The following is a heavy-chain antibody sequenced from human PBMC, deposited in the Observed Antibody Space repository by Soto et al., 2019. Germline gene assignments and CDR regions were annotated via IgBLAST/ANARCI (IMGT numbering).Heavy chain of an antibody. Sequence: SETLSLTCTVSGGSISSYYWSWTRQPPGKGLEWIGYIYYSGSTNYNPSLKSRVTISVDTSKNQLSLKLSSATAADTAVYYCARDRLRLGELSHDAFDIWGQGTMVT. V-gene: IGHV4-59*01. D-gene: IGHD3-16*02. CDR3: ARDRLRLGELSHDAFDI. CDR2: IYYSGST. CDR1: GGSISSYY. J-gene: IGHJ3*02.